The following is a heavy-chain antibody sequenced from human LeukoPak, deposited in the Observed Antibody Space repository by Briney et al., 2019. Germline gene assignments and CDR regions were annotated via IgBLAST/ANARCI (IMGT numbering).Heavy chain of an antibody. CDR3: ARDRIAAAGYFDY. D-gene: IGHD6-13*01. CDR2: IWYDGSIQ. CDR1: GFTFSSYG. Sequence: PGGSLRLSCAASGFTFSSYGMHWVRQAPGKGLEWVAAIWYDGSIQYYADSVKGRFTISRDNAKNSLYLQMNSLRAEDTAVYYCARDRIAAAGYFDYWGQGTLVTVSS. J-gene: IGHJ4*02. V-gene: IGHV3-33*01.